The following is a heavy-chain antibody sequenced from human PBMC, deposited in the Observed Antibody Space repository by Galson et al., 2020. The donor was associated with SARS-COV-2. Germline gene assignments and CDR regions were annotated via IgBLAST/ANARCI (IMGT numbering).Heavy chain of an antibody. V-gene: IGHV2-70*01. CDR1: GFSLSTSGMC. D-gene: IGHD3-22*01. J-gene: IGHJ2*01. Sequence: SGPTLVKPTQTLTLTCTFSGFSLSTSGMCVSWIRQPPGKALEWLALIDWDDDKYYSTSLKTRLTISKDTSKNQVVLTMTNMDPVDTATYYCARSRITMLVVAHNWYFDLGGRGTLVTVSS. CDR3: ARSRITMLVVAHNWYFDL. CDR2: IDWDDDK.